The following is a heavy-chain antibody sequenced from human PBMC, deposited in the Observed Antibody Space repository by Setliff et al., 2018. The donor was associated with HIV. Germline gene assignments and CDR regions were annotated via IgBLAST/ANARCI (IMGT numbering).Heavy chain of an antibody. CDR3: ARGHSTVDFDY. CDR1: GSTSSTDA. Sequence: ASVKVSCKASGSTSSTDAISWVRQAPGQGLEWMGWISTYGGSTNYAQKFQGRVSMTTDTSTSTVYMELTNLRSDDTAVYYCARGHSTVDFDYWGQGTLVTVSS. CDR2: ISTYGGST. J-gene: IGHJ4*02. V-gene: IGHV1-18*01. D-gene: IGHD4-17*01.